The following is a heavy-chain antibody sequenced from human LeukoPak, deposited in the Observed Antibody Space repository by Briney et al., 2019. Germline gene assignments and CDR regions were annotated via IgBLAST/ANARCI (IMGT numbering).Heavy chain of an antibody. V-gene: IGHV4-59*01. CDR3: ARSYSSSWPRD. D-gene: IGHD6-13*01. CDR2: IYYSGST. CDR1: GGSISSYY. J-gene: IGHJ4*02. Sequence: SETLSLTCTVSGGSISSYYWSWIRQAPGKGLEWIGYIYYSGSTNYNPSLKSRVTISVDTSKNQFSLKLSSVTAADTAVYYCARSYSSSWPRDWGQGTLVTVSS.